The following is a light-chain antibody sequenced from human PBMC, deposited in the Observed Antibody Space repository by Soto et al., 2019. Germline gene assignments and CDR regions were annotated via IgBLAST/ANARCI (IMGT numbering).Light chain of an antibody. J-gene: IGKJ3*01. CDR1: QSVSSR. CDR2: DAS. Sequence: ETVMTQSPATLSVSPGERATLSCRASQSVSSRLAWYQQKPGQAPRLLIYDASTRATGIPARFSGSGSGTEFTLTISSLQSEDFAVYYCQQYNNWPPFTFGPGTKVDIK. CDR3: QQYNNWPPFT. V-gene: IGKV3-15*01.